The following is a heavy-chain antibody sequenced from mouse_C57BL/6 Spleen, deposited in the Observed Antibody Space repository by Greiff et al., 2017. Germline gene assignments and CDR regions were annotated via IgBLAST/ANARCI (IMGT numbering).Heavy chain of an antibody. CDR3: ARRHYYGSSYYFDD. V-gene: IGHV14-2*01. CDR2: IDPEDGET. Sequence: VQLKQSGAELVKPGASVKLSCTASGFNIKDYYMHWVKQRTEQGLEWIGRIDPEDGETKYAPKFQGKDTITADTSSNTAYLQLSSLTSEDTAVYYCARRHYYGSSYYFDDWGQGTTLTVSS. J-gene: IGHJ2*01. CDR1: GFNIKDYY. D-gene: IGHD1-1*01.